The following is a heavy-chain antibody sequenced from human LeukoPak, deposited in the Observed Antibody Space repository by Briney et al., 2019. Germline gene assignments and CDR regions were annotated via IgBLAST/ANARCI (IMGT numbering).Heavy chain of an antibody. Sequence: PSETLSLTCTVSGYSISSGYYWGWIRQPPGKGLEWIGSIYHSGSSYYNPSLKSRVSISVDTSKNQFSLKLSSVTAADTAVYYCARGSWDYDRVRGYYYYYMDVWGKGTTVTVSS. D-gene: IGHD3-22*01. CDR1: GYSISSGYY. CDR2: IYHSGSS. CDR3: ARGSWDYDRVRGYYYYYMDV. V-gene: IGHV4-38-2*02. J-gene: IGHJ6*03.